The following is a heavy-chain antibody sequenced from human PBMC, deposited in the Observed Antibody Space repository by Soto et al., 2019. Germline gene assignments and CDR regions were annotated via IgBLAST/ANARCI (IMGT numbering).Heavy chain of an antibody. D-gene: IGHD6-19*01. J-gene: IGHJ4*02. CDR3: ARVPSSGWPYFFDY. CDR1: GLNIINHC. Sequence: GGSKRLSCTAAGLNIINHCRNWVSKEKGKGLEWISCIGSSSVTIFHADSVKGRFTISRDSAKNSLYLQMNSLRAEDTAMYYYARVPSSGWPYFFDYWGLGTLVTVSS. V-gene: IGHV3-48*01. CDR2: IGSSSVTI.